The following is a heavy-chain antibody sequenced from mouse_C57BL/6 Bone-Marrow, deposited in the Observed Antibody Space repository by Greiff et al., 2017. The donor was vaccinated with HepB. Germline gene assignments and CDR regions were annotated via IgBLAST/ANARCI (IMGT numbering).Heavy chain of an antibody. CDR2: ISNGGGST. J-gene: IGHJ4*01. CDR1: GFTFSDYY. Sequence: EVKLMESGGGLVQPGGSLKLSCAASGFTFSDYYMYWVRQTPEKRLEWVAYISNGGGSTYHPDTVKGRFTIYRDNAKNTLYLQMSRLKSEDTAMYYCARQGYYDYDVGYYYAMDYRGQGTSVTVSS. V-gene: IGHV5-12*01. D-gene: IGHD2-4*01. CDR3: ARQGYYDYDVGYYYAMDY.